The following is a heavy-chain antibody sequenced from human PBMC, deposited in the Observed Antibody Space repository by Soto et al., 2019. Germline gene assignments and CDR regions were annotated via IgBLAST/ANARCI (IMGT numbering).Heavy chain of an antibody. CDR1: GFTFSNYG. V-gene: IGHV3-33*01. D-gene: IGHD3-10*01. J-gene: IGHJ6*02. Sequence: QVQLVESGGGVVQPGRSLKLSCAASGFTFSNYGMHWVRQAPGKGLEWVAVLLNDGSNRYHADSVKDRFTISIDNSKNTLYLQMNSLRAEYTAAYYCARDDEYSGKGMDRWGQGNTVSVS. CDR3: ARDDEYSGKGMDR. CDR2: LLNDGSNR.